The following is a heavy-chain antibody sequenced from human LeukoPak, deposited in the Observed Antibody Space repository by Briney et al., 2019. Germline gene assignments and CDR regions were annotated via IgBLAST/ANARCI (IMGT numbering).Heavy chain of an antibody. CDR3: ARELGYSSSWYPNYYYYYGMDV. CDR1: GYTFTSHG. D-gene: IGHD6-13*01. J-gene: IGHJ6*02. Sequence: GASVKVSCKASGYTFTSHGISWVRQAPGQGLEWMGWISAYNGNTNYAQKLQGRVTMTTDTSTSTAYMELRSLRSDDTAVYYCARELGYSSSWYPNYYYYYGMDVWGQGTTVTVSS. V-gene: IGHV1-18*01. CDR2: ISAYNGNT.